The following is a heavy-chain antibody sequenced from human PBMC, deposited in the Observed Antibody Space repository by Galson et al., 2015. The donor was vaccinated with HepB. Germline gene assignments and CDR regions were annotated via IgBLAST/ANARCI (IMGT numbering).Heavy chain of an antibody. CDR3: ARHPSSPAGPPDY. CDR1: GFTFISSS. CDR2: ISSSSSYI. V-gene: IGHV3-21*01. Sequence: SLRLSCPASGFTFISSSMNWVRQAPGKGMEWVSSISSSSSYIYYAHSVMGRFTISRDNAKSSLYLQMISLRAEDTAVYDCARHPSSPAGPPDYWGQGTLVTVSS. D-gene: IGHD2-2*01. J-gene: IGHJ4*02.